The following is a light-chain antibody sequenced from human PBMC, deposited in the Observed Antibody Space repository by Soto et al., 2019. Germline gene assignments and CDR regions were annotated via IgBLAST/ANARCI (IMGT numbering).Light chain of an antibody. Sequence: DLPMTQFPSTLSASLGARVTIICGASQSISGSLAWYQQKLGKAPKILIYKASSLESGVPSRFRGSGSGTEFTLTISSLQPDDFETYYCQQYNSFPLTFGGGTKVDIK. CDR3: QQYNSFPLT. J-gene: IGKJ4*01. CDR1: QSISGS. V-gene: IGKV1-5*03. CDR2: KAS.